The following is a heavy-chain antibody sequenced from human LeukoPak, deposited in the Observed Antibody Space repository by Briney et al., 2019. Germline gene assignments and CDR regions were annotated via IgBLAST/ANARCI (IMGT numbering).Heavy chain of an antibody. CDR2: ISSSYI. J-gene: IGHJ6*02. Sequence: GGSLRLSCAASGFTFSSYSMTWVRQAPGKGLEWVSSISSSYIYYADSVKGRFTISRDNAKNSLYLQMNSLRAEDTAVYYCAREYYDFWSGYYRRSYYYHYGMDVWGQGTTVTVSS. D-gene: IGHD3-3*01. CDR1: GFTFSSYS. V-gene: IGHV3-21*01. CDR3: AREYYDFWSGYYRRSYYYHYGMDV.